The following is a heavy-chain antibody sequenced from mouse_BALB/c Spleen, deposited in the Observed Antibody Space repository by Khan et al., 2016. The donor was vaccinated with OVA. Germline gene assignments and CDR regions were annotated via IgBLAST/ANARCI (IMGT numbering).Heavy chain of an antibody. CDR2: ISTGGHYT. CDR1: GFTFSSFA. V-gene: IGHV5-9-3*01. CDR3: ARSLVDYYAMDY. Sequence: EEELVESGGGVVKPGGSLKLSCSASGFTFSSFAMSWVRQTPEKRLEWVATISTGGHYTFYPDSVKGRFTISRDNARNTLYLQMSSLRSEDTAMYYCARSLVDYYAMDYWGQGTSVTVSS. J-gene: IGHJ4*01. D-gene: IGHD2-2*01.